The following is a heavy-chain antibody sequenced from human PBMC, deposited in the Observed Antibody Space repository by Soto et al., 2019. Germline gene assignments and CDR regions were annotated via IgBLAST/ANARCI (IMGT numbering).Heavy chain of an antibody. J-gene: IGHJ5*02. Sequence: PGGSLRLSCAASGFTFSSYSMNWVRQAPGKGLEWVSSISSSSSYIYYADSVKGRFTISRDNAKNSLYLQMNSLRAEDTAVYYCARSSAAATQENWFDPWGQGTLVTVS. D-gene: IGHD2-15*01. CDR1: GFTFSSYS. CDR3: ARSSAAATQENWFDP. V-gene: IGHV3-21*01. CDR2: ISSSSSYI.